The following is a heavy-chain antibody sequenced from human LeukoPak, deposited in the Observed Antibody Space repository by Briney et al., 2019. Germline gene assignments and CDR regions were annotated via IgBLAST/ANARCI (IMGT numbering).Heavy chain of an antibody. CDR3: ARVAPDYYGSGSYYPRPRWDWYFDL. Sequence: GGSLRLSCAASGLTFSSYWMHWVRQAPGKGLVWVLRINSDGSSTSYADSVKGRFTISRDNAKNTLYLQMNSLRAEDTAVYYCARVAPDYYGSGSYYPRPRWDWYFDLWGRGTLVTVSS. J-gene: IGHJ2*01. CDR1: GLTFSSYW. V-gene: IGHV3-74*01. CDR2: INSDGSST. D-gene: IGHD3-10*01.